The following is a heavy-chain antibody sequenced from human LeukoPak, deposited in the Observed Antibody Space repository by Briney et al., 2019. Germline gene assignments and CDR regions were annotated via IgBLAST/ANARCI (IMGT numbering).Heavy chain of an antibody. Sequence: SETLSLTCTVSGGSISSYYWSWIRQPPGKGLEWIGYIYYSGSTNYNPSLKSRVTISVDTSKNQFSLKLSSVTAADTAVYYCAREAAGRGDFDYWGQGTLVTVSS. D-gene: IGHD6-13*01. CDR2: IYYSGST. J-gene: IGHJ4*02. V-gene: IGHV4-59*01. CDR3: AREAAGRGDFDY. CDR1: GGSISSYY.